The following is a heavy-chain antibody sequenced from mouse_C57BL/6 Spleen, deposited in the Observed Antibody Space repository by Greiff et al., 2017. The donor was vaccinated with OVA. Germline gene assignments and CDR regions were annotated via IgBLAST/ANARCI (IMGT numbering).Heavy chain of an antibody. CDR2: IYPGDGDT. CDR3: AREDYYGSSYGYFDY. V-gene: IGHV1-82*01. CDR1: GYAFSSSW. Sequence: VQLQQSGPELVKPGASVKISCKASGYAFSSSWMNWVKQRPGKGLEWIGRIYPGDGDTNYNGKFKGKATLTADKSSSTAYMQLSSLTSEDSAVYFGAREDYYGSSYGYFDYWGQGTTLTVSS. D-gene: IGHD1-1*01. J-gene: IGHJ2*01.